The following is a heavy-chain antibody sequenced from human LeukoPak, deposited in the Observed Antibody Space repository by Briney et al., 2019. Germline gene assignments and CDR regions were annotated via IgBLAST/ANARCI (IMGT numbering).Heavy chain of an antibody. CDR2: MNPNSGNT. Sequence: ASVKVSCKASGDTFTSYDINWVRQATGQGLEWMGWMNPNSGNTGYAQKFQGRVTMTRNTSISTAYMELSSLRSEDTAVYYCAWGYYYDSSGYYSGEYFQHWGQGTLVTVSS. CDR3: AWGYYYDSSGYYSGEYFQH. D-gene: IGHD3-22*01. J-gene: IGHJ1*01. V-gene: IGHV1-8*01. CDR1: GDTFTSYD.